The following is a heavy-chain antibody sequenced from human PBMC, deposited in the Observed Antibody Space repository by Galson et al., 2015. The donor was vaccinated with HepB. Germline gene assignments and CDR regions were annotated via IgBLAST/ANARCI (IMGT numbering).Heavy chain of an antibody. V-gene: IGHV1-2*02. Sequence: SVKVSCKASGYTFTGYYMHWVRQAPGQGLEWMGWINPNSGGTNYAQKFQGRVTMTRDTSISTAYMELSRLRSDDTAVYYCARDGIVATKQWPFDYWGQGTLVTVSS. CDR2: INPNSGGT. CDR1: GYTFTGYY. D-gene: IGHD5-12*01. CDR3: ARDGIVATKQWPFDY. J-gene: IGHJ4*02.